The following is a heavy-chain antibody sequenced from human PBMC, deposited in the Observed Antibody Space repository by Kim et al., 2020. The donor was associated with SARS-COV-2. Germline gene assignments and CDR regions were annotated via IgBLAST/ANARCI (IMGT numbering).Heavy chain of an antibody. D-gene: IGHD3-22*01. CDR3: ARGSRITMIVVANFDY. V-gene: IGHV4-34*01. CDR2: INHSGST. CDR1: GGSFSGYY. Sequence: SETLSLTCAVYGGSFSGYYWSWIRQPPGKGLEWIGEINHSGSTNYNPSLKSRVTISVDTSKNQFSLKLSSVTAADTAVYYCARGSRITMIVVANFDYWGQGTLVTVSS. J-gene: IGHJ4*02.